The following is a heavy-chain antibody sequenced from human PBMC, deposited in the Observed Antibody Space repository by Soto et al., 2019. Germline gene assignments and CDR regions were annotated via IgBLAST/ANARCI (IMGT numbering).Heavy chain of an antibody. CDR1: GGTFNNYA. J-gene: IGHJ4*02. CDR2: IIPIFGTA. CDR3: ASNTYYYDSSGYSGYY. D-gene: IGHD3-22*01. Sequence: SVKVSCKASGGTFNNYAISWVRQAPGQGLEWMGGIIPIFGTANYAQKFQGRVTITADESTSTAYMELSSLRSEDTAVYYCASNTYYYDSSGYSGYYWGQGTLVTVSS. V-gene: IGHV1-69*13.